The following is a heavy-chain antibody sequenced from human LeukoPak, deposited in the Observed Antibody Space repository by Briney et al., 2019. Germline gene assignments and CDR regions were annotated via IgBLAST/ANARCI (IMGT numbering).Heavy chain of an antibody. Sequence: GGSLRLSCAASGFTFSSYEMNWVRQAPGKGLEWVSYISSSGSTIYYADSVKGRFTISRDNAKNSLYLQMNSLRAEDTAVYYCAELGITMIGGVWGKGTTVTVYS. J-gene: IGHJ6*04. CDR2: ISSSGSTI. D-gene: IGHD3-10*02. CDR3: AELGITMIGGV. V-gene: IGHV3-48*03. CDR1: GFTFSSYE.